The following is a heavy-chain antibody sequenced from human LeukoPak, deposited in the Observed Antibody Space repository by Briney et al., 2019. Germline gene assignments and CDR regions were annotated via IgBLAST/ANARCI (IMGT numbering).Heavy chain of an antibody. CDR2: IRYDGSNK. J-gene: IGHJ4*02. V-gene: IGHV3-30*02. CDR3: AKDHPPYGGNSLDY. Sequence: GGSLRLSCAASGFTFSSYGMHWVRQAPGKGLEWVAFIRYDGSNKYYADSVKGRFTISRDNSKNTLYLQINSLRAEDTAVYYCAKDHPPYGGNSLDYWGQGTLVTVSS. CDR1: GFTFSSYG. D-gene: IGHD4-23*01.